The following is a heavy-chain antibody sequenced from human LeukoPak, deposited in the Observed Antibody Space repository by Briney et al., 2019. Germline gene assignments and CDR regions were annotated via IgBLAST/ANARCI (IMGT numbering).Heavy chain of an antibody. V-gene: IGHV1-69*13. CDR1: GGTFSSYA. J-gene: IGHJ6*03. CDR3: ARDVIAAAGPGRTYMDV. CDR2: IIPIFGTA. Sequence: SVKVSCKASGGTFSSYAISWVRQAPGQGLEWMGGIIPIFGTANYAQKFQGRVTITADESTSTAYMELSSLRSEDTAVYYCARDVIAAAGPGRTYMDVWGKGTTVTVSS. D-gene: IGHD6-13*01.